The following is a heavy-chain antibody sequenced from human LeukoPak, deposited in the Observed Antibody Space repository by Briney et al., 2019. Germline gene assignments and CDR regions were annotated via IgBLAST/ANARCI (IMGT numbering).Heavy chain of an antibody. V-gene: IGHV1-8*01. CDR2: MSPNSGDT. CDR3: ARGPPNWGYDY. Sequence: GASVKVSCKASGYTFTSYDFNWVRQATGQRPEWMGWMSPNSGDTGYAQKFQDRATMTRNTSISTAYMELSSLRSDDTAVYYCARGPPNWGYDYWGPGTLVTVSS. J-gene: IGHJ4*02. CDR1: GYTFTSYD. D-gene: IGHD7-27*01.